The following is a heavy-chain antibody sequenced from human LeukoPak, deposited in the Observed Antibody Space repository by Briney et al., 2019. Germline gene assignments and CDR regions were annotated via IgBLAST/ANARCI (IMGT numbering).Heavy chain of an antibody. J-gene: IGHJ5*02. CDR1: GYTFTSYD. D-gene: IGHD3-3*01. CDR3: ARVYTYYDLWSGYYTVAEGFDP. Sequence: ASVKVSCKASGYTFTSYDINWVRQATGQGLEWMGWMNPNSGNTGYAQKFQGRVTITRNTSISTAYMELSSLRSEDTAVYYCARVYTYYDLWSGYYTVAEGFDPWGQGTLVTVSS. V-gene: IGHV1-8*03. CDR2: MNPNSGNT.